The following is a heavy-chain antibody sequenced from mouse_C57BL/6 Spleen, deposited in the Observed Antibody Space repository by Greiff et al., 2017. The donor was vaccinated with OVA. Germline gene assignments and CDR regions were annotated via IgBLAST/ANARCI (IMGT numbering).Heavy chain of an antibody. V-gene: IGHV1-69*01. CDR2: IDPSDSYT. CDR1: GYTFTSYW. Sequence: QVQLKQPGAELVMPGASVKLSCKASGYTFTSYWMHWVKQRPGQGLEWIGEIDPSDSYTNYNQKFKGKSTLTVDKSSSTAYMQLSSLTSEDSAVYYCARGLRNYYAMDYWGQGTSGTVSS. D-gene: IGHD2-4*01. CDR3: ARGLRNYYAMDY. J-gene: IGHJ4*01.